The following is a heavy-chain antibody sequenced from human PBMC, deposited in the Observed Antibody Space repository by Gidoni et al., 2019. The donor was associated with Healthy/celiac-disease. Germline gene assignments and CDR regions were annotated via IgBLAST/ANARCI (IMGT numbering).Heavy chain of an antibody. J-gene: IGHJ3*02. Sequence: EVQLVQSGAEVKKPGESLKISCKGSGYSFTSYWIGWVRQMPGKGLEWMGIIYPGESDTRYSPSFQGQVTISADKSISTADLQWSSLKASDTAMYYCARRVEMATNEEAFDIWGQGTMVTVSS. CDR1: GYSFTSYW. CDR3: ARRVEMATNEEAFDI. D-gene: IGHD5-12*01. CDR2: IYPGESDT. V-gene: IGHV5-51*01.